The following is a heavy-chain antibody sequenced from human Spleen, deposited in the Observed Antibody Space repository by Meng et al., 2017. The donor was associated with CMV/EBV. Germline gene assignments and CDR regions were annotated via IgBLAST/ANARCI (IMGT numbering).Heavy chain of an antibody. V-gene: IGHV3-53*01. CDR3: SRDNHGPGLRFLEWLFDS. Sequence: GESLKISCAASGFTVSPNHMSWVRQAPGKGLECVSTFYTGGNTFYADSVKGRFTISRDNSKNTLYLQMNSLRAEDTAVYYCSRDNHGPGLRFLEWLFDSWGQGTLVTVSS. J-gene: IGHJ4*02. CDR1: GFTVSPNH. CDR2: FYTGGNT. D-gene: IGHD3-3*01.